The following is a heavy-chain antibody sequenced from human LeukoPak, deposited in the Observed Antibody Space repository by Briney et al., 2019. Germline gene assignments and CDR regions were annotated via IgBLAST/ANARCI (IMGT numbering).Heavy chain of an antibody. CDR1: GFTFDDYA. Sequence: GRSLRLSCAASGFTFDDYAMHWVRHAPGKGLEWVSGISWNSGSIGYADSVKGRFTISRDNAKNSLYLQMHSLTTEDTALYYCASTWYDDYAYWGQGTVVTVSS. CDR2: ISWNSGSI. J-gene: IGHJ4*02. D-gene: IGHD4-17*01. CDR3: ASTWYDDYAY. V-gene: IGHV3-9*01.